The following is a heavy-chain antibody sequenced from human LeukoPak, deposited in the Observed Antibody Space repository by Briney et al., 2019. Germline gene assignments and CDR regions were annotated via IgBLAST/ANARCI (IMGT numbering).Heavy chain of an antibody. CDR3: ARGYNYGFGYYFDY. Sequence: SETLSLTCTVSGGSISSYYWSWIRQPPRKGLEWIGYIYYSGSTDYNPSLKSRVTISVDTSMNQFSLKLSSVTAADTAVYYCARGYNYGFGYYFDYWGQGTLVTVSS. J-gene: IGHJ4*02. CDR2: IYYSGST. D-gene: IGHD5-18*01. V-gene: IGHV4-59*12. CDR1: GGSISSYY.